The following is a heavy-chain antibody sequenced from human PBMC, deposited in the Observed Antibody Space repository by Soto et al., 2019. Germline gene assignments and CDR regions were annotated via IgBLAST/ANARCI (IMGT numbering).Heavy chain of an antibody. Sequence: SENLSFTCTVSGGSLSGGGYYWGWIRQHPGKGLEWIGYIYYSGSTYYNPSLKSRVTISVDTSKNQFSRKRSSGTAADTAVYYCARDSTVVTWRSYYGMDVWGQGTTVTVSS. V-gene: IGHV4-31*03. J-gene: IGHJ6*02. D-gene: IGHD2-15*01. CDR3: ARDSTVVTWRSYYGMDV. CDR2: IYYSGST. CDR1: GGSLSGGGYY.